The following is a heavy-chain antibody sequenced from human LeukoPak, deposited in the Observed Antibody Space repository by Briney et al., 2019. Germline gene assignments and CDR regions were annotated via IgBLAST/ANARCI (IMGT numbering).Heavy chain of an antibody. CDR1: GVSISSYY. Sequence: SETLSLTCTVSGVSISSYYWIWLRQPPGKGLEWIGYIYYSGSTNYNPSLKSRVTISVDTSKNQFSLKLSSVTAADTAVYYCARLSKSKGFDYWGQGTLVTVSS. V-gene: IGHV4-59*08. CDR2: IYYSGST. CDR3: ARLSKSKGFDY. D-gene: IGHD5/OR15-5a*01. J-gene: IGHJ4*02.